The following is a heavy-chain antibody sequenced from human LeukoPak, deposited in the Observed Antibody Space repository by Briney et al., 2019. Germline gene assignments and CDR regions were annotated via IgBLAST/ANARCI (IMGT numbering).Heavy chain of an antibody. Sequence: GGSLSISCAASGFTFSNYAMNWVRQAPGKGLEWVAGISASGGSTFYADSVKGRFTISRDNSKNAQYLQMNSLRVEDMAVYYCTKALFGVPNTDLNCFGPWGQGTLVIVSS. CDR3: TKALFGVPNTDLNCFGP. D-gene: IGHD2-2*02. CDR2: ISASGGST. CDR1: GFTFSNYA. V-gene: IGHV3-23*01. J-gene: IGHJ5*02.